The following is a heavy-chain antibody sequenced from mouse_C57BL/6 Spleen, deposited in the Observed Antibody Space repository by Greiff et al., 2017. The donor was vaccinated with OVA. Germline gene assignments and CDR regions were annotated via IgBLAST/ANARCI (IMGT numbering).Heavy chain of an antibody. D-gene: IGHD1-1*01. Sequence: QVQLQQSGPELVKPGASVKLSCKASGYTFTSYDINWVKQRPGQGLEWIGWIYPRDGSTKYNEKFKGKATLTVDTSSSTAYMELHSLTSEDSAVYFCARESGYGSSSWFAYWGQGTLVTVSA. CDR1: GYTFTSYD. CDR3: ARESGYGSSSWFAY. J-gene: IGHJ3*01. CDR2: IYPRDGST. V-gene: IGHV1-85*01.